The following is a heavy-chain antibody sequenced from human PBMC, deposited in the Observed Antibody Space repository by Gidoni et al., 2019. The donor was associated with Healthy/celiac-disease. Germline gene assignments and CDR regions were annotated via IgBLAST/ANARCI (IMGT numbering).Heavy chain of an antibody. J-gene: IGHJ5*02. CDR2: ISWNRDNI. V-gene: IGHV3-9*01. CDR3: TKSGEWELLRSWFDP. D-gene: IGHD1-26*01. CDR1: GFTFDAYA. Sequence: EVQLVESGGGLVQPGRSLRLSCAASGFTFDAYAMHWVRQAPGKGLEWVSGISWNRDNIAYADSVKGRFTISRDNAKNSLYLQMNSLRAEDTALYYCTKSGEWELLRSWFDPWGQGTLVTVSS.